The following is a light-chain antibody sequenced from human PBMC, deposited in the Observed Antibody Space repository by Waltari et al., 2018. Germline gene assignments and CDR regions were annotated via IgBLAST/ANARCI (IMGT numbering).Light chain of an antibody. J-gene: IGLJ3*02. Sequence: SYVLTQPPSVSVAPGQTASITCGGNNIGSKSVHWYQQKPGQAPVLVVYADRGRPTGVPERYSGSKSGNTATLSISGVEAGDEADYFCQVWDSSSDHWVFGGGTKLTAL. V-gene: IGLV3-21*02. CDR1: NIGSKS. CDR2: ADR. CDR3: QVWDSSSDHWV.